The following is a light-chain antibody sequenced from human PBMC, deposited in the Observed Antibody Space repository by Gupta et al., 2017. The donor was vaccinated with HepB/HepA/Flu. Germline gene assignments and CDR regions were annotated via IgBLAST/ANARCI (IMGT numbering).Light chain of an antibody. Sequence: ELVLTQSPGTLSLSPGERATLSCRASQSVTSSYLAWYQQKPGQAPRFLIYGASSRATGIPDRFTGSVSGTDFTLTLSRLEPGDFAVYYCQQYGSSFTFGHGTRLEIK. CDR3: QQYGSSFT. V-gene: IGKV3-20*01. CDR1: QSVTSSY. J-gene: IGKJ5*01. CDR2: GAS.